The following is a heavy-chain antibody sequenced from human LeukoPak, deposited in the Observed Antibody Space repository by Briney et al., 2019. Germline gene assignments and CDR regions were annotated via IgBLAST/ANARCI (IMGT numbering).Heavy chain of an antibody. D-gene: IGHD6-19*01. CDR3: ARVQGSSGPGIFEY. V-gene: IGHV3-7*01. CDR1: GFTFSNYW. Sequence: GGSLRLSCAASGFTFSNYWMSWVRQAPGKGLEWVANIKQDGSEKFYVDSVKGRLTISRDNTKNSLYLQMNSLRVEDTAVYYCARVQGSSGPGIFEYWGQGTLVTVSS. J-gene: IGHJ4*02. CDR2: IKQDGSEK.